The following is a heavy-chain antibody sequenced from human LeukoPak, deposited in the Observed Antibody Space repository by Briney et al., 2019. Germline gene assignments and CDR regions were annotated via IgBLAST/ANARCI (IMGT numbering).Heavy chain of an antibody. CDR1: GYSFTTYW. CDR3: ATSISGLGSYLDY. CDR2: IHPGDSDT. J-gene: IGHJ4*02. V-gene: IGHV5-51*01. Sequence: GESLKISCKGSGYSFTTYWIGWVRQMSGKSLEWMGIIHPGDSDTRYSPSFQGQVTISVDKSISTAYLQWSSLKASDTAMYYCATSISGLGSYLDYWGQGTLVTVSS. D-gene: IGHD3-10*01.